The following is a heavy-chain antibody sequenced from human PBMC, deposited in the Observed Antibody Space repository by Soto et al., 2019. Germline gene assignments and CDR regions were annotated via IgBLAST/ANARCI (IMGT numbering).Heavy chain of an antibody. D-gene: IGHD2-2*01. CDR2: ISDSGTT. Sequence: EVQLLDSGGGLVQPGGSLRLSCAASGFTFRTYAMSWVHQAPGKGLEWVSTISDSGTTYYANSVKGRFTLSRDNSRNTLDLQLNSLRVEDTAVYYCAKGGEGSCSRTSCLYFSDSWGQGTLVTVSS. V-gene: IGHV3-23*01. CDR1: GFTFRTYA. J-gene: IGHJ5*02. CDR3: AKGGEGSCSRTSCLYFSDS.